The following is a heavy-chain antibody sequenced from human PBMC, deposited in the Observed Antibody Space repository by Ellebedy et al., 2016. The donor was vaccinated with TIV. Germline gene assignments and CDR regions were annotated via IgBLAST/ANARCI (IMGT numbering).Heavy chain of an antibody. CDR3: AREGSVASDVNWFDP. CDR2: ISSSSSYI. V-gene: IGHV3-21*04. Sequence: GESLKISCAASGFTFSSYGMHWVRQAPGKGLEWVSSISSSSSYIYYADSVKGRFTISRDNAKNSLYLQMNSLRAEDTAVYYCAREGSVASDVNWFDPWGQGTLVTVSS. D-gene: IGHD6-6*01. CDR1: GFTFSSYG. J-gene: IGHJ5*02.